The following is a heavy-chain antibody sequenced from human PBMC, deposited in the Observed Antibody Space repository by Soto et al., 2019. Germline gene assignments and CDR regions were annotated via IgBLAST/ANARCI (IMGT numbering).Heavy chain of an antibody. CDR3: TRRAWNRDMVRPYYGRDV. Sequence: SETLSLTCTVSGGSISSGDYYWSWIRQPPGKGLEWIGYIYYSGSTYYNPSLKSRVTISVDTSKNQFSLKLSSVTAADTAVYYCTRRAWNRDMVRPYYGRDVWGQGNTLTVSS. D-gene: IGHD3-10*01. CDR1: GGSISSGDYY. J-gene: IGHJ6*02. V-gene: IGHV4-30-4*01. CDR2: IYYSGST.